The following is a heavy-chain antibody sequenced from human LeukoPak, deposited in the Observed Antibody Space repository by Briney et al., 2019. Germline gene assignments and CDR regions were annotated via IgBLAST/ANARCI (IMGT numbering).Heavy chain of an antibody. CDR2: SYYSGST. CDR1: GGSISSGDYY. CDR3: ARDHYDFWSGYYGLFDP. J-gene: IGHJ5*02. Sequence: SETLSLTCTVSGGSISSGDYYWSWIRQPPGKGLEWIGYSYYSGSTYYNPSLKSRVTISVDTSKNQFSLKLSAVTAADTAVYYCARDHYDFWSGYYGLFDPWGQGTLVTVSS. D-gene: IGHD3-3*01. V-gene: IGHV4-30-4*08.